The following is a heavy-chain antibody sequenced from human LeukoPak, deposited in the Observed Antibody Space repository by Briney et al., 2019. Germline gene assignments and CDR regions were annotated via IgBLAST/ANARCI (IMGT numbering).Heavy chain of an antibody. CDR3: VLPIFGVAYYFDY. CDR2: ISTYNGNT. J-gene: IGHJ4*02. V-gene: IGHV1-18*01. D-gene: IGHD3-3*01. Sequence: ASVKVSCKASGYTFTTNGISWVRQAPGLGLEWMGWISTYNGNTNYAQKLQGRVTMTTDTSASTAYMELRSLRSDDTAVYYCVLPIFGVAYYFDYWGQGTLVTVSS. CDR1: GYTFTTNG.